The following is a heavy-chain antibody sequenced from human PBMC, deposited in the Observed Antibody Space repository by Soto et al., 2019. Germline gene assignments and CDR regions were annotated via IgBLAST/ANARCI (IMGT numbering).Heavy chain of an antibody. Sequence: EASVKVSCKASGGTFSSYAISWVRQAPGQGLEWMGGIIPIFGTANYAQKLQGRVTITADKSTSTAYMELSSLRSEDTAVYYCAREGLTGTTGFYYYYYGMDVWGQGTTVTVSS. J-gene: IGHJ6*02. CDR1: GGTFSSYA. CDR3: AREGLTGTTGFYYYYYGMDV. D-gene: IGHD1-7*01. V-gene: IGHV1-69*06. CDR2: IIPIFGTA.